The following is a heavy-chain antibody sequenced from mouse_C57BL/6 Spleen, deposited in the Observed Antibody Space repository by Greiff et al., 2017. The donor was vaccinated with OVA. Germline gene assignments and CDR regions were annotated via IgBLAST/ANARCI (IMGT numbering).Heavy chain of an antibody. V-gene: IGHV1-72*01. Sequence: QVHVMQPGAELVKPGASVKLSCKASGYTFTSYWMHWVKQRPGRGLEWIGRIDPNGGSTNYTETFKSKATLTVDKPYNTPYLQISSLPSEDSAVYDWARLDYWGQGTTLTVSS. J-gene: IGHJ2*01. CDR1: GYTFTSYW. CDR2: IDPNGGST. CDR3: ARLDY.